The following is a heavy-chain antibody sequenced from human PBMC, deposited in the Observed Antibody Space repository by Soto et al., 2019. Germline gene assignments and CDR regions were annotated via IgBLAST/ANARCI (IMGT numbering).Heavy chain of an antibody. CDR2: IYHSGST. V-gene: IGHV4-61*01. Sequence: ETLSLTCTVSGGPVRSVNYYWSWIRQPPGKGLEWIGYIYHSGSTKYNPSLKSRVSISVDTSKNQFSLKLSSVTAADTAVYYCARGSAYYDILTGYYPYGMDVWGQGTTVTVSS. D-gene: IGHD3-9*01. CDR3: ARGSAYYDILTGYYPYGMDV. J-gene: IGHJ6*02. CDR1: GGPVRSVNYY.